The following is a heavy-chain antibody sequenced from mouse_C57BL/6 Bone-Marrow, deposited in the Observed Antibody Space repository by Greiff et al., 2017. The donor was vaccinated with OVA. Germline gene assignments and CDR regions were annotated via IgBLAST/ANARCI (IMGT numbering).Heavy chain of an antibody. V-gene: IGHV14-2*01. CDR2: IDPEDGET. CDR3: ALNPPYYSGSSGLYYFDY. Sequence: VQLQQSGAELVKPGASVKLSCTASGFNIKDYYMHWVKQRTEQGLEWIGRIDPEDGETKYAPKFQGKATITADTSSNTAYLQRSSLTCEDTAVYYCALNPPYYSGSSGLYYFDYWGEGTTLTVSS. CDR1: GFNIKDYY. D-gene: IGHD1-1*01. J-gene: IGHJ2*01.